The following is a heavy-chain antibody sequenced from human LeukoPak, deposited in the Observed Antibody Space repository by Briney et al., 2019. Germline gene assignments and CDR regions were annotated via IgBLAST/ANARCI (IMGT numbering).Heavy chain of an antibody. CDR3: ARDSTYYYDSGSSGPYYFDN. V-gene: IGHV3-30*01. Sequence: GGSLRLSCAASGFTFSHYAMHWVRQAPGKGLEWVSLISSGGTYEYYADSVKGRFTISRDNSKNTLYLQLNSLRAEDTAVYYCARDSTYYYDSGSSGPYYFDNWGQGTLVTVSS. CDR1: GFTFSHYA. D-gene: IGHD3-10*01. CDR2: ISSGGTYE. J-gene: IGHJ4*02.